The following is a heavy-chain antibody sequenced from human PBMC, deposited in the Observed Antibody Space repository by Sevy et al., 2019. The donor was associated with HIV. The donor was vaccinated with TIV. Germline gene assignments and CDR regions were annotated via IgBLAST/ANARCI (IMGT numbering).Heavy chain of an antibody. Sequence: GGSLRLSCAASGFTFTSYAMSWVRQAPGRGLEWVSAISREGLYIFYGDSVQGRFTISRDNSRNTLYLQMNSLRADDTAVYYCAKEEGYRTGYFDFWGQGILVTVSS. CDR2: ISREGLYI. V-gene: IGHV3-23*01. D-gene: IGHD6-13*01. J-gene: IGHJ4*02. CDR3: AKEEGYRTGYFDF. CDR1: GFTFTSYA.